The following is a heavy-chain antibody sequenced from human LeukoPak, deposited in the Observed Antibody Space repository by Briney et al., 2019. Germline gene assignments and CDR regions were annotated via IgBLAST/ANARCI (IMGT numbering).Heavy chain of an antibody. J-gene: IGHJ4*02. V-gene: IGHV3-21*04. CDR1: GFTFSSYS. Sequence: GGSLRLSCAASGFTFSSYSMNWVRQAPGKGLEWVSSISSSSSYIYYADSVKGRFTISRDNSKNTLYLQMNSLRAEDTAVYYCAKARGSVYFDYWGQGTLVTVSS. D-gene: IGHD5-12*01. CDR3: AKARGSVYFDY. CDR2: ISSSSSYI.